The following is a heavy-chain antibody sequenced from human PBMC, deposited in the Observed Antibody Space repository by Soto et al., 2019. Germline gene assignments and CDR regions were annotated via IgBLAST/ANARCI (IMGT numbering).Heavy chain of an antibody. CDR2: ISPSGTST. CDR1: GYTFSSYY. CDR3: ARGRDVHSSDVFHY. D-gene: IGHD4-4*01. Sequence: QVQLVQSGADVKKPGASVKISCKASGYTFSSYYMHWVRQAPGQGLEWMGIISPSGTSTIYAQNFQGRVTMTRDTSTSTVYMELSSLRSEDTAVYYCARGRDVHSSDVFHYWGQGTLVTVSS. V-gene: IGHV1-46*01. J-gene: IGHJ4*02.